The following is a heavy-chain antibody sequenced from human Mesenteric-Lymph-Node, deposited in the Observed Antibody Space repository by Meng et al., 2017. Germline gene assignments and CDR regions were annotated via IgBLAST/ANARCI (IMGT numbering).Heavy chain of an antibody. CDR3: AGRADFWSGYFDP. J-gene: IGHJ5*02. CDR2: IHHSGST. V-gene: IGHV4-4*02. D-gene: IGHD3-3*01. Sequence: QVQLQESGPGLVKPSGTLSLICPVSGGSISSDNWWSWVRQPPGKGLEWIGEIHHSGSTSYSPSLKSRVTISVDKSKNQFSLKVMSVTAADTAVYYCAGRADFWSGYFDPWGQGTLVTVSS. CDR1: GGSISSDNW.